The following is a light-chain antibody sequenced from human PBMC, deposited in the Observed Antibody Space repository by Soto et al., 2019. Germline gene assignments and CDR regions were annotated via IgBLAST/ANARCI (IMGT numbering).Light chain of an antibody. J-gene: IGKJ5*01. CDR3: QQYNNWPPT. V-gene: IGKV3-15*01. CDR1: QSVTSN. CDR2: GAS. Sequence: EIVMTQSPATLSVSPGERATLSCRASQSVTSNLAWYQQKPGQAPRLLIYGASTRATGIPARFSGRGSGTEFTLTISSLQSEDFAVYYCQQYNNWPPTVGRGTRLEIK.